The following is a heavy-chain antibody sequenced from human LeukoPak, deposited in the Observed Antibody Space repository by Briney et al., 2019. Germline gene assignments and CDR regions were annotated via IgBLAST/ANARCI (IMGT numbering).Heavy chain of an antibody. CDR3: GREGRFDYSSSPYLDS. CDR1: GFTFSSYE. J-gene: IGHJ4*02. D-gene: IGHD6-6*01. CDR2: ISSSGGII. Sequence: PGGSLRLSCAASGFTFSSYEMNWVRQAPGKGLEWVAYISSSGGIIYYADSVKGRFTISRDNAKNSLYLQMNSLRAEDTAVYYCGREGRFDYSSSPYLDSGGQEPLVTVSS. V-gene: IGHV3-48*03.